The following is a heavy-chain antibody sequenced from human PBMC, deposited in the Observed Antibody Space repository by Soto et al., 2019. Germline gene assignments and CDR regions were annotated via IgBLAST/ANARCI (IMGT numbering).Heavy chain of an antibody. Sequence: GGSLRLSCAASGFTFSNYSMNWVRQAPGKGLEWVSYISSSSSTIYYADSVKGRFTISRDNAKNSLYLQMNSLRAEDTAVYYCARHPERIAQIGWFDPWGQGTLVTVSS. D-gene: IGHD6-13*01. J-gene: IGHJ5*02. CDR1: GFTFSNYS. CDR3: ARHPERIAQIGWFDP. CDR2: ISSSSSTI. V-gene: IGHV3-48*01.